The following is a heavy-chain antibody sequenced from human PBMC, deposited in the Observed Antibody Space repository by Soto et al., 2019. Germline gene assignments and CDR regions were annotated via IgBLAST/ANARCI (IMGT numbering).Heavy chain of an antibody. CDR2: INHSGST. CDR1: GGSFSGYY. D-gene: IGHD5-12*01. V-gene: IGHV4-34*01. CDR3: ARVKRNHSSGYETRTESGMDV. Sequence: PSETLSLTCAVYGGSFSGYYWSWIRQPPGKGLEWIGEINHSGSTNYNPSLKSRVTISVDTSKNQFSLKLSSVTAADTAVYYCARVKRNHSSGYETRTESGMDVWGQGTTVTVSS. J-gene: IGHJ6*02.